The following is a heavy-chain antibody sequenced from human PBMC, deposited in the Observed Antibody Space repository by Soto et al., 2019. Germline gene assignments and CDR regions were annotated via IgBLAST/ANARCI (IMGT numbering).Heavy chain of an antibody. CDR3: TTEGVFWEQQPDKTNDAFDI. CDR2: IKSKTDGGTT. V-gene: IGHV3-15*01. Sequence: GGSLRLSCAASGFTFSNAWMSWVRQAPGKGLEWVGRIKSKTDGGTTYYAAPVKGRFTISRDDSKNTLYLQMNSLKTEDTAVYYCTTEGVFWEQQPDKTNDAFDIWGQGTMVTVSS. J-gene: IGHJ3*02. CDR1: GFTFSNAW. D-gene: IGHD6-13*01.